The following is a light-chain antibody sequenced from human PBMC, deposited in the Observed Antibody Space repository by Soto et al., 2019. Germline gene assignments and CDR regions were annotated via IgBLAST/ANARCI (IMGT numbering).Light chain of an antibody. CDR3: QQYGSSPGT. CDR2: AAS. V-gene: IGKV3-20*01. J-gene: IGKJ1*01. CDR1: QSVTNSY. Sequence: EIVLTQSPGTQSLSPGERATLSCRASQSVTNSYLTWYQQKPGQAPRLLIYAASIRATGIPVRFSGSGSGRDFTLTISRLEPEDSAVYYCQQYGSSPGTFGQGTKVEIK.